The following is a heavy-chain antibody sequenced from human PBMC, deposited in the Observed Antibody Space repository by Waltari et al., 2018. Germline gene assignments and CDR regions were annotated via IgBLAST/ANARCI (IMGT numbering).Heavy chain of an antibody. D-gene: IGHD5-18*01. CDR3: ARDTATAMVMGDYYYYGMDV. Sequence: QVQLVQSGAEVKKPGSSVKVSCKASGGTFSSYTISWVRQAPGKGLEWMGRIIPILGIANYAQKFQGRVTITADKSTSTAYMELSSLRSEDTAVYYCARDTATAMVMGDYYYYGMDVWGQGTTVTVSS. V-gene: IGHV1-69*08. CDR1: GGTFSSYT. CDR2: IIPILGIA. J-gene: IGHJ6*02.